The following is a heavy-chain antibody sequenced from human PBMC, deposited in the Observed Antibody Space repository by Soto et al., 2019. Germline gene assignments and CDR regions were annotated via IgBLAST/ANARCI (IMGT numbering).Heavy chain of an antibody. D-gene: IGHD2-15*01. CDR2: ISYDGRNK. CDR1: GFTFSSYA. V-gene: IGHV3-30*04. Sequence: PGGSLRPSWAASGFTFSSYAMHWVRQAPGKGLEWVAVISYDGRNKYYADSVKGRFTTSRDNSKNTLYLEMNSLRVEDTAVYHCVRDTAYCSGGTCYSSHDMDVWGQGTTVTVSS. CDR3: VRDTAYCSGGTCYSSHDMDV. J-gene: IGHJ6*02.